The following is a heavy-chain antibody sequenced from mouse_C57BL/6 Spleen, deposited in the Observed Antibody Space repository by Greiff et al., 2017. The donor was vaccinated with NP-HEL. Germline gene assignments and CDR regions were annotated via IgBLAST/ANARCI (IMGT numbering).Heavy chain of an antibody. V-gene: IGHV1-64*01. D-gene: IGHD1-1*01. J-gene: IGHJ2*01. Sequence: QVQLKESGAELVKPGASVKLSCKASGYTFTSYWMHWVKQRPGQGLEWIGMIHPNSGSTNYNEKFKSKATLTVDKSSSTAYMQLSSLTAEDSAVYYCAREGITTVGGDYWGQGTTLTVSS. CDR3: AREGITTVGGDY. CDR1: GYTFTSYW. CDR2: IHPNSGST.